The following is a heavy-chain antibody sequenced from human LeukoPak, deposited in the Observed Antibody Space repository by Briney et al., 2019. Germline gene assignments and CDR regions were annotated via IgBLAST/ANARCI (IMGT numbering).Heavy chain of an antibody. V-gene: IGHV3-23*01. CDR3: TKELHVAVAVADYYYFYMDV. CDR2: INGGGNTT. CDR1: GLAFSTFA. D-gene: IGHD6-19*01. Sequence: PGRSLRLSCAASGLAFSTFAMGWVRQPPGKWMEWLSTINGGGNTTFYADSVKGRFTISRDNSKNPLYLHMDSLRPDDTAIYYCTKELHVAVAVADYYYFYMDVWGRGTAVTVSS. J-gene: IGHJ6*03.